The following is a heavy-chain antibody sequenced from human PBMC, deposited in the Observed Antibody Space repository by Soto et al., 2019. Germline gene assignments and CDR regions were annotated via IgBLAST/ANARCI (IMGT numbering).Heavy chain of an antibody. J-gene: IGHJ5*02. CDR2: IYSGGST. Sequence: DVQLVETGGGLIQPGGSLRLSCAASGFTVSSKYMSWVRQAPGKGLEWVSVIYSGGSTYYADSVKGRFTVSRDNSKNILYLQMNSLRAEDTAVYYCARDGGWYAGLDPWGRGTLVTVSS. V-gene: IGHV3-53*02. D-gene: IGHD6-19*01. CDR1: GFTVSSKY. CDR3: ARDGGWYAGLDP.